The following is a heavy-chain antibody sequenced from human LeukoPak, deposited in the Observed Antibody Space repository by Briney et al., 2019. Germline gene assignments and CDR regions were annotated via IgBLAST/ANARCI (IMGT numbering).Heavy chain of an antibody. J-gene: IGHJ3*01. Sequence: GESLKISCKASGYSFTSYWIAWVRQMPGKGLECMGVIYPADSDTRYSPSFQGQVTISVDKSITTAYLQWSSLKASDTAIYYCARRTLGGNWIYDPFDVWGEGTMVTVSS. D-gene: IGHD4-23*01. CDR2: IYPADSDT. CDR1: GYSFTSYW. CDR3: ARRTLGGNWIYDPFDV. V-gene: IGHV5-51*01.